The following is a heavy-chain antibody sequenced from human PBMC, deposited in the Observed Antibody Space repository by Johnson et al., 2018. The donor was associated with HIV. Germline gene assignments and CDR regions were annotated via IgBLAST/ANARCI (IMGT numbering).Heavy chain of an antibody. CDR1: GLVFSDNA. Sequence: QVQLVESGGGVVQPGRSLRLSCEASGLVFSDNAMHWVRQAPGKGLECVAVISSPGNIKQYADSVKGRFTISRDNSKNTLFLQMNSLRVEDTAVYYCARLKNGAFDIWGQGTMVTVSS. D-gene: IGHD2-8*01. V-gene: IGHV3-30*14. J-gene: IGHJ3*02. CDR3: ARLKNGAFDI. CDR2: ISSPGNIK.